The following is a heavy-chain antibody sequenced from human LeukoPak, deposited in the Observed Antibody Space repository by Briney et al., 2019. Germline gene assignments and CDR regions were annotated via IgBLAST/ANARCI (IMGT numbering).Heavy chain of an antibody. CDR2: INHSGST. Sequence: SETLSLTCAVYGGSFSGYYWSWIRQPPGKGLEWIGEINHSGSTNYNPSLKSRVTISVDTSKNQFSLKLSSVTAADTAVYYCARGAAAGRNKKYYYYGMDVWGQGTLVTVSS. D-gene: IGHD6-13*01. CDR3: ARGAAAGRNKKYYYYGMDV. J-gene: IGHJ6*02. V-gene: IGHV4-34*01. CDR1: GGSFSGYY.